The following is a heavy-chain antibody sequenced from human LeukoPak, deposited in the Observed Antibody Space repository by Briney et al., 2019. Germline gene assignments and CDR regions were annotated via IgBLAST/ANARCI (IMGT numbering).Heavy chain of an antibody. Sequence: GGSLRLSCAASGITVSSNYMSWVRQAPGKGLEWVSVIYSGGSTYYADSVKGRFTISRDNSKNTLYLQMNSLRAEDTAVYYCASSVGATPSDAFDIWGQGTMVTVSS. CDR1: GITVSSNY. J-gene: IGHJ3*02. CDR2: IYSGGST. V-gene: IGHV3-66*01. D-gene: IGHD1-26*01. CDR3: ASSVGATPSDAFDI.